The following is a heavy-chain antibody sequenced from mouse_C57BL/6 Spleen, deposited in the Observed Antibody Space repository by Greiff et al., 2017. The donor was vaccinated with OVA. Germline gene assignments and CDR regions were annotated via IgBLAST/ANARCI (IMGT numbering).Heavy chain of an antibody. CDR1: GYTFTSYW. D-gene: IGHD1-1*01. Sequence: VQLQQPGAELVKPGASVKMSCKASGYTFTSYWITWVKQRPGQGLEWIGDIYPGSGSTNYNEKFKSKATLTVDTSSSTAYMQLSSLTSEDSAVYYCARSITTVVATFYWYFDVWGTGTTVTVSS. CDR3: ARSITTVVATFYWYFDV. J-gene: IGHJ1*03. V-gene: IGHV1-55*01. CDR2: IYPGSGST.